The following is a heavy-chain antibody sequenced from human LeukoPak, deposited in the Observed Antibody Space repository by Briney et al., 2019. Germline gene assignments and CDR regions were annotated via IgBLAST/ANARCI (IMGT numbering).Heavy chain of an antibody. J-gene: IGHJ5*02. V-gene: IGHV3-21*01. CDR1: GFTFSHYS. CDR3: AKSRSGTYYT. Sequence: KPGGSLRLSCAASGFTFSHYSMNWVRQTPGKGLEWVSSISSSGTYIYYADSVKGRFTISRDNAKNSLYLQMNSLRAEDTAVYYCAKSRSGTYYTWGQGTLVTVSS. D-gene: IGHD3-10*01. CDR2: ISSSGTYI.